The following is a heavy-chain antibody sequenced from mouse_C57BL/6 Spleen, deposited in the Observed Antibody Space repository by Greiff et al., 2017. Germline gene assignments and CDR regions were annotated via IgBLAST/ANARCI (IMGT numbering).Heavy chain of an antibody. J-gene: IGHJ1*03. V-gene: IGHV1-82*01. CDR3: ARYYYGSSYWYFDV. D-gene: IGHD1-1*01. CDR2: IYPGDGDT. Sequence: QVQLKQSGPELVKPGASVKISCKASGYAFSSSWMNWVKQRPGKGLEWIGRIYPGDGDTNYNGKFKGKATLTADKSSSTAYMQLSSLTSEDSAVYFLARYYYGSSYWYFDVWGTGTTVTVSS. CDR1: GYAFSSSW.